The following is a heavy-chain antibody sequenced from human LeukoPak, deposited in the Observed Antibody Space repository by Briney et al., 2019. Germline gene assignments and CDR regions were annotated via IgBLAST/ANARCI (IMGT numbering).Heavy chain of an antibody. J-gene: IGHJ3*02. CDR2: IYYSGGT. Sequence: SETLSLTCTVSGGSISSYYWSWIRQPPGKGLEWIGYIYYSGGTNYNPSLKSRVTISVDTSKNQFSLKLSSVTAADTAVYYCASLDYGGNADAFDIWGQGTMVTVSS. D-gene: IGHD4-23*01. V-gene: IGHV4-59*01. CDR3: ASLDYGGNADAFDI. CDR1: GGSISSYY.